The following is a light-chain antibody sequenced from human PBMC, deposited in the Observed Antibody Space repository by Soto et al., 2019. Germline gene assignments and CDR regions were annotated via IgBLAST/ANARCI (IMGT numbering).Light chain of an antibody. V-gene: IGKV1-5*03. CDR2: KAS. J-gene: IGKJ1*01. CDR1: QSISSW. CDR3: QHYNSYSEA. Sequence: DIQMTQSTSTLSASVGARVTITCRASQSISSWLAWYQQKPGKAPKLLIYKASTLKSGVPSRFSGSGSGTEFTLTISSLQPDDFATYSCQHYNSYSEAFGQGTKVDIK.